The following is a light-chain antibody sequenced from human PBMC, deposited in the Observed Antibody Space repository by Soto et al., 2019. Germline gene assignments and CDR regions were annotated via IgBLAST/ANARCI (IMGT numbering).Light chain of an antibody. CDR3: QQVNVYPSP. CDR1: QGISSY. V-gene: IGKV1-9*01. Sequence: IQLTQSPSSLSASVGDRVTIACRASQGISSYLGWYQQKPGKAPNLLIYDASTLHSGVPSRFRGGGSGTDFTLTISSLQPEDLATYYCQQVNVYPSPFGGGTKVDIK. CDR2: DAS. J-gene: IGKJ4*01.